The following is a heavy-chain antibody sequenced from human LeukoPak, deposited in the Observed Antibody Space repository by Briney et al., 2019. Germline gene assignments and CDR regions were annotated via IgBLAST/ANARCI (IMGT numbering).Heavy chain of an antibody. D-gene: IGHD2-15*01. CDR2: INHSGST. CDR3: ARGILTLDY. Sequence: SETLSLTCAVYGGSFSGYYWCWIRQPPGKGLEWIGEINHSGSTNYNPSLKSRVTISVDTSKNQFPLKLSSVTAADTAVYYCARGILTLDYWGQGTLVTVSS. V-gene: IGHV4-34*01. J-gene: IGHJ4*02. CDR1: GGSFSGYY.